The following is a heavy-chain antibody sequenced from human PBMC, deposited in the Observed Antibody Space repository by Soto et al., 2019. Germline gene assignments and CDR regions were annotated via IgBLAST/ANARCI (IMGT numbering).Heavy chain of an antibody. CDR3: ARTGSMDV. J-gene: IGHJ6*02. CDR1: GYTFTSYN. Sequence: QVQLVQSGAEVKKPGASVKVSCKASGYTFTSYNINWVRQATGQGLEWMGWMNPNTGNTGHAEKFQGRVTMTRNTSRSTGYMELSSLRSEDTAVYYCARTGSMDVWGQGTTVTVSS. D-gene: IGHD3-10*01. CDR2: MNPNTGNT. V-gene: IGHV1-8*01.